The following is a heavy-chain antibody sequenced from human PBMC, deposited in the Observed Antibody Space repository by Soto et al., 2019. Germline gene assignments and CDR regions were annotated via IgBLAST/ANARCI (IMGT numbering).Heavy chain of an antibody. D-gene: IGHD2-8*01. CDR3: AREYGREFDY. Sequence: QVQLVESGGGVVQPGRSLRLSCAASGFTFSSYGMHWVRQAPGKGLEWVAVIWYDGSNKYYADSVKGRFTISRDNSKNTLYLQMNSLRAQDTAVYYCAREYGREFDYWGQGTLVTVSS. CDR2: IWYDGSNK. J-gene: IGHJ4*02. CDR1: GFTFSSYG. V-gene: IGHV3-33*01.